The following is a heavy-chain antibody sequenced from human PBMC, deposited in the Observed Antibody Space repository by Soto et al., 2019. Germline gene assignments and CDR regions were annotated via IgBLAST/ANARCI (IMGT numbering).Heavy chain of an antibody. CDR3: AKHVCSGGGCDYFDY. CDR1: GFTFSTYA. J-gene: IGHJ4*02. Sequence: HWGSPRLSCAVSGFTFSTYAMTWVRQDPGTGLEWLSAITSSGDNTYYADSVKGRFTISRDNSKNTLYLQMNSLRAEDTALYYCAKHVCSGGGCDYFDYWGLGTLVTVSS. CDR2: ITSSGDNT. D-gene: IGHD2-15*01. V-gene: IGHV3-23*01.